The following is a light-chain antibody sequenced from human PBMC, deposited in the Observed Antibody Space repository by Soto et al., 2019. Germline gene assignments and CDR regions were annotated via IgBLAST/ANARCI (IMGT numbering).Light chain of an antibody. CDR1: QTFNNY. J-gene: IGKJ2*01. CDR3: QQSYDSQNT. Sequence: DIQIPQSPSSLSASVGDTVSITCRAGQTFNNYLNWYQPKPGKVPKLLIYAASALHSGVPSRFSASASGSDFTLTIINVQPEDCGTSYCQQSYDSQNTIGQGTKV. V-gene: IGKV1-39*01. CDR2: AAS.